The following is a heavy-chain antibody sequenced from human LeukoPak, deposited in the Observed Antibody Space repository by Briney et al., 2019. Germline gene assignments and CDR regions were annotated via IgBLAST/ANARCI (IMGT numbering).Heavy chain of an antibody. D-gene: IGHD6-19*01. CDR3: AKERGGWPGAEYFQH. CDR2: IKQDGSEK. J-gene: IGHJ1*01. V-gene: IGHV3-7*01. Sequence: GGTLRLSCAASGFTFSSYWMSWVRQAPGKGLEWVANIKQDGSEKYYVDSVKGRFTISRDNAKNSLYLQMNSLRAEDTAVYYCAKERGGWPGAEYFQHWGQGTLVTVSS. CDR1: GFTFSSYW.